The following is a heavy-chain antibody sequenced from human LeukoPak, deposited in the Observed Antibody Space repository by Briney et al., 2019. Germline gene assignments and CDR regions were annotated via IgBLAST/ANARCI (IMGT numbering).Heavy chain of an antibody. V-gene: IGHV3-21*01. CDR1: GFTFSSYS. CDR3: ARGPLYSGYDYYYFDY. Sequence: GGSLRLSCAASGFTFSSYSMNWVRQAPGKGLEWVSSISSSSSYIYYADSVKGRFTISRDNAKNSLYLQMNSLRAEDTAVYYCARGPLYSGYDYYYFDYWGQGTLVAVSS. D-gene: IGHD5-12*01. CDR2: ISSSSSYI. J-gene: IGHJ4*02.